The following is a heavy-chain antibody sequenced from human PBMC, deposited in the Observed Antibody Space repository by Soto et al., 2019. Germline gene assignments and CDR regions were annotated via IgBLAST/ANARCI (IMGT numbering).Heavy chain of an antibody. V-gene: IGHV1-58*02. D-gene: IGHD6-19*01. J-gene: IGHJ6*02. Sequence: QMQLVQSGPEVKKPGTSVKVSCKASGFTFTSSAMQWVRRARGQRLEWIGWIVVGSGNTNYAQKFQERVTITRDMYTSPAYMELRSLRSEDTAIYYCAATIIAVAGTGYYGMDVWGQGTTVTVSS. CDR2: IVVGSGNT. CDR3: AATIIAVAGTGYYGMDV. CDR1: GFTFTSSA.